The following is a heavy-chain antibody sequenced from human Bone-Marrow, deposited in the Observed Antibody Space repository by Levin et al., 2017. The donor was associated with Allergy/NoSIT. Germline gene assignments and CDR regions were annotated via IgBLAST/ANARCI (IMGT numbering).Heavy chain of an antibody. CDR1: GFTFSNYA. D-gene: IGHD2-15*01. CDR2: ISYDGTSQ. V-gene: IGHV3-30*15. J-gene: IGHJ2*01. CDR3: ARERAGYCSGAACSSYSDL. Sequence: GESLKISCAASGFTFSNYAMHWVRQAPDKGLEWVAIISYDGTSQHYADSVKGRFTISRDNSKNTLYVQMSSLRPEGTAVYHCARERAGYCSGAACSSYSDLWGPGTLVTVSS.